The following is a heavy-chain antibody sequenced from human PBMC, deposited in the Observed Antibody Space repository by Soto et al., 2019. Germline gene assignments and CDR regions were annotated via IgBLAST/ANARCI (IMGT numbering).Heavy chain of an antibody. Sequence: SETLSLTCTVSGGSISSYYWSWIRQPPGKGLEWIGYIYYSGSTNYNPSLKSRVTISVDTSKNQFSLKLSSVTAADTAVYYCARTEYSSSSGELFDYWGQGALVTVSS. V-gene: IGHV4-59*08. D-gene: IGHD6-6*01. J-gene: IGHJ4*02. CDR3: ARTEYSSSSGELFDY. CDR1: GGSISSYY. CDR2: IYYSGST.